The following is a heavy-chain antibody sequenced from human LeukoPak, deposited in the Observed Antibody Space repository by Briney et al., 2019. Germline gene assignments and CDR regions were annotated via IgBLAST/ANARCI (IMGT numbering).Heavy chain of an antibody. V-gene: IGHV1-18*01. D-gene: IGHD3-3*01. CDR1: GYTFTSYG. CDR3: ARDPGYDFWSGSAWFDP. CDR2: ISAYNGNT. J-gene: IGHJ5*02. Sequence: AASVKVSCTTSGYTFTSYGISWVRQAPGQGLEWMGWISAYNGNTNYAQKLQGRVTMTTDTSTSTAYMELRSLRSDDTAVYYCARDPGYDFWSGSAWFDPWGQGTLVTVSS.